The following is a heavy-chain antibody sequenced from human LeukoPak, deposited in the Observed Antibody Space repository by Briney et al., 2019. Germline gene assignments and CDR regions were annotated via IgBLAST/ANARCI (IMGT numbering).Heavy chain of an antibody. Sequence: ASVKVSCKASGDTFSSYAISWVRQAPGQGLEWMGRIIPIFGITNYAQKLQGRVTITADKSTSTACMELSSLRSEDTAVYYCARDIIEEAVAGPNWFDPWGQGTLVTVSS. CDR2: IIPIFGIT. J-gene: IGHJ5*02. CDR3: ARDIIEEAVAGPNWFDP. V-gene: IGHV1-69*04. D-gene: IGHD6-19*01. CDR1: GDTFSSYA.